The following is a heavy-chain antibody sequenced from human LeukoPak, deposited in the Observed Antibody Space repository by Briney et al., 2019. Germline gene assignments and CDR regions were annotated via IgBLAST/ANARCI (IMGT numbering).Heavy chain of an antibody. CDR1: GFTFSSYA. CDR2: ISGSDGST. Sequence: GGSLRLSCAASGFTFSSYAMTWVRQAPGKGLEWVSSISGSDGSTYYADSVKGRFTISRDNSKNTLYLQMNSLRAEDTAVYYCAKYPISPDNWFDPWGQGTLVTVSS. V-gene: IGHV3-23*01. J-gene: IGHJ5*02. D-gene: IGHD2/OR15-2a*01. CDR3: AKYPISPDNWFDP.